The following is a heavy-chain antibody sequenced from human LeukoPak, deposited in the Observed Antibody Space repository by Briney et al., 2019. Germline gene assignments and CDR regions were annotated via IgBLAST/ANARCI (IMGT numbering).Heavy chain of an antibody. Sequence: GGSLRLSCVASGFNFRNFWLSWVRQAPGEGPEWVANIIQDGSRIDLADSVKGRFSISRDNDKNTVYLHMNNLRVGDTAVYYXXXXXFGXYYNLWGQGTLVFVSS. D-gene: IGHD3-22*01. CDR2: IIQDGSRI. J-gene: IGHJ1*01. CDR1: GFNFRNFW. V-gene: IGHV3-7*01. CDR3: XXXXFGXYYNL.